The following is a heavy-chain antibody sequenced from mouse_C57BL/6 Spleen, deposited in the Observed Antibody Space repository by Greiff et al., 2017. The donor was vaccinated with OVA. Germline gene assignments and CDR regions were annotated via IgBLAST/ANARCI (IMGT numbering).Heavy chain of an antibody. D-gene: IGHD1-1*01. CDR3: ARGTTVVDYAMDY. CDR1: GYSFTDYN. CDR2: INPNYGTT. V-gene: IGHV1-39*01. Sequence: EVKLMESGPELVKPGASVKISCKASGYSFTDYNMNWVKQSNGKSLEWIGVINPNYGTTSYNQKFKGKATLTVDQSSSTAYMQLNSLTSEDSAVYYCARGTTVVDYAMDYWGQGTSVTVSS. J-gene: IGHJ4*01.